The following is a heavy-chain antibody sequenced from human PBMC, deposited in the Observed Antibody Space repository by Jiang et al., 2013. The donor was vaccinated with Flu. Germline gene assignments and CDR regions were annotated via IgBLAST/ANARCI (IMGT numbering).Heavy chain of an antibody. CDR2: INPNSGGT. J-gene: IGHJ6*02. D-gene: IGHD3-3*01. CDR1: GYTFTGYY. Sequence: QSGAEVKKPGASVKVSCKASGYTFTGYYMHWVRQAPGQGLEWMGWINPNSGGTNYAQKFQGWVTMTRDTSISTAYMELSRLRSDDTAAYYCARDLHPLYDSRDYYYYGMDVWGQGTTVTVSS. V-gene: IGHV1-2*04. CDR3: ARDLHPLYDSRDYYYYGMDV.